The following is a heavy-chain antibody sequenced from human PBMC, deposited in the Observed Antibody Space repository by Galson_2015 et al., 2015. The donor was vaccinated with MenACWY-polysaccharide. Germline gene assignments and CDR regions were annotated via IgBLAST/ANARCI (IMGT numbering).Heavy chain of an antibody. CDR3: TSTYYYDSSGYYYKTLSFDY. V-gene: IGHV3-49*03. J-gene: IGHJ4*02. D-gene: IGHD3-22*01. CDR1: GFTFGDYA. CDR2: IRSKAYGGTT. Sequence: SLRLSCAASGFTFGDYAMSWFRQAPGKGLEWVGFIRSKAYGGTTEYAASVKGRFTISRDDSKSIAYLQMNSLKTEDTAVYYCTSTYYYDSSGYYYKTLSFDYWGQGTLVTVSS.